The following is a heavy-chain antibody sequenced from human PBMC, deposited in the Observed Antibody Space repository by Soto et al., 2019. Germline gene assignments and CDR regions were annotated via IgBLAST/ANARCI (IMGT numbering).Heavy chain of an antibody. D-gene: IGHD6-6*01. J-gene: IGHJ6*03. Sequence: SQTLSLTCAISGDSVSSNSAAWNWIRQSPSRGLEWLGRTYYRSKWYNDYAVSVKSRITINPDTSKNQFSLQLNSVTPEDTAVYYCAGSSLSIAALPRSLRYREGYYYYYMDVWGKGTTVTVSS. V-gene: IGHV6-1*01. CDR2: TYYRSKWYN. CDR3: AGSSLSIAALPRSLRYREGYYYYYMDV. CDR1: GDSVSSNSAA.